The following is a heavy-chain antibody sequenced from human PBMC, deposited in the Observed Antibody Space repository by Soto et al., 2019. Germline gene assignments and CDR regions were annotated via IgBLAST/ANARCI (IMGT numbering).Heavy chain of an antibody. CDR3: ARDRRILTDLSSYYYYGMDV. CDR1: GFTFSSYA. V-gene: IGHV3-30-3*01. CDR2: ISYDGSNK. D-gene: IGHD7-27*01. Sequence: HPGGSLRLSCAASGFTFSSYAMHWVRQAPGKGLEWVAVISYDGSNKYYADSVKGRFTISRDNSKNTLYLQMNSLRAEDTAVYYCARDRRILTDLSSYYYYGMDVWGQGTTVTV. J-gene: IGHJ6*02.